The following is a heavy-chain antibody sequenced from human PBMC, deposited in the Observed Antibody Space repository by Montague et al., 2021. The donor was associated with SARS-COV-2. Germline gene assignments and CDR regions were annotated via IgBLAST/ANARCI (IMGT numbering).Heavy chain of an antibody. CDR3: ASSYYYGSGTYVYNYYMDV. V-gene: IGHV4-39*01. Sequence: SETLSLTCTVSGGSVSSSPYYWGWIRQPPGRGLEWVGSISYSGRTYFSPSLKSRLTISVDSPENQFSLRLSSVTAADTAVYYCASSYYYGSGTYVYNYYMDVWGKGTTVTVPS. CDR2: ISYSGRT. J-gene: IGHJ6*03. CDR1: GGSVSSSPYY. D-gene: IGHD3-10*01.